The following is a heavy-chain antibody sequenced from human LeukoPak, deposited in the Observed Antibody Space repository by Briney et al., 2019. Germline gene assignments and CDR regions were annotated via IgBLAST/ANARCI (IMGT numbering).Heavy chain of an antibody. CDR1: GFTFTTYW. V-gene: IGHV3-74*01. J-gene: IGHJ6*02. Sequence: GGSLRLSCAASGFTFTTYWMHWVRQAPGKGLVWVSHINSDGSITSYADSVKGRFTISRDSAKNTLYLQMNSLRAEDTAVYYCARDAVDTANAVWGQGTTVTVSS. CDR2: INSDGSIT. D-gene: IGHD5-18*01. CDR3: ARDAVDTANAV.